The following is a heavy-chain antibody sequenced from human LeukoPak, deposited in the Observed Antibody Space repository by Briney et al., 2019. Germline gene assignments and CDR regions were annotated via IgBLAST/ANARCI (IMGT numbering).Heavy chain of an antibody. J-gene: IGHJ4*02. D-gene: IGHD3-22*01. CDR3: IGTYYYDSSGYYFDY. V-gene: IGHV3-49*04. Sequence: PGGSLRLSCTASGFTFGDYAMSWVRQAPGKGLEWVGFIRRKAYRGTTEYAASVKGRFTISRDDSKSIAYLQMNSLKTEDTAVYYCIGTYYYDSSGYYFDYWGQGTLVTVSS. CDR2: IRRKAYRGTT. CDR1: GFTFGDYA.